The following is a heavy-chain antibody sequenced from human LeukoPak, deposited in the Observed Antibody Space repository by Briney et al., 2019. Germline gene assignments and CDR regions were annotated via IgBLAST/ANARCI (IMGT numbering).Heavy chain of an antibody. CDR1: GFTVSDYY. J-gene: IGHJ4*02. Sequence: GRSLRPSCAASGFTVSDYYMSWIRQAPGKGREWVSYISSSGSTTYCADSVKGRFTSSRDNAKNSLYLPMNSLRAEDTAVYYGARKVVGVPAATPYCDYWGQGTLVTVSS. D-gene: IGHD2-2*01. V-gene: IGHV3-11*01. CDR3: ARKVVGVPAATPYCDY. CDR2: ISSSGSTT.